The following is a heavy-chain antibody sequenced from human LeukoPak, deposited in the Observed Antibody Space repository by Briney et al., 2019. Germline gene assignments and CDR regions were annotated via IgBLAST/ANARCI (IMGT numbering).Heavy chain of an antibody. V-gene: IGHV3-21*01. CDR1: GFTFSSYS. D-gene: IGHD6-13*01. J-gene: IGHJ4*02. CDR2: ISSSSSYI. CDR3: ARDLPIAAAGIDY. Sequence: GGSLRLSCAASGFTFSSYSMNWVRQAPGKGLEWVSSISSSSSYIYYADSVKGRFTISRDNAKNSLYLQMNSLRAEDTAVYYCARDLPIAAAGIDYWGQGTLVTVSS.